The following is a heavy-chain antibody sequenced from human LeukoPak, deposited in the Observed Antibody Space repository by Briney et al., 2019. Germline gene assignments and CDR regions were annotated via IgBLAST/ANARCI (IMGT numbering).Heavy chain of an antibody. Sequence: GGSLRLSCATSGFTFSSYWMSWVRQAPGKGLGWVASIKQDGSEKYYVDSVKGRFTISRDNAKNSLYLQMNSLRAEDTAVYYCARGLGAAHFDYWGQGTLVTVSS. D-gene: IGHD1-26*01. CDR1: GFTFSSYW. J-gene: IGHJ4*02. CDR2: IKQDGSEK. V-gene: IGHV3-7*04. CDR3: ARGLGAAHFDY.